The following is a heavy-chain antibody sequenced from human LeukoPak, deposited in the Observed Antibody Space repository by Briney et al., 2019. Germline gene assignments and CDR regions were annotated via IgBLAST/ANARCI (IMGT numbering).Heavy chain of an antibody. CDR2: ISGSGGST. Sequence: GGSLRLSCAASGFTFSSYGMSWVRQAPGKGLEWVSAISGSGGSTYYADSVKGRFTISRDNSKNTLYLQMNSLRAEDTAVYYCAKDGADSSGYYYFSYFDYWGQGTLVTVSS. D-gene: IGHD3-22*01. V-gene: IGHV3-23*01. CDR3: AKDGADSSGYYYFSYFDY. J-gene: IGHJ4*02. CDR1: GFTFSSYG.